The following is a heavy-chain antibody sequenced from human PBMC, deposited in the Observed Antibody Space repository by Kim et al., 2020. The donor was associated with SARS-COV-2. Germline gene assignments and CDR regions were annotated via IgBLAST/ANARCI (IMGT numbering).Heavy chain of an antibody. CDR3: ARGRASICSGSSCFYYYYGMDV. Sequence: ASVKVSCKASGYTFTSYDINWVRQATGQGLEWMGWMNPNSGNTGYAQKFQGRVTMTRNTSISTAYMELSSLRSEDTAVYYCARGRASICSGSSCFYYYYGMDVWGQGTTVTVSS. J-gene: IGHJ6*02. D-gene: IGHD2-15*01. V-gene: IGHV1-8*01. CDR2: MNPNSGNT. CDR1: GYTFTSYD.